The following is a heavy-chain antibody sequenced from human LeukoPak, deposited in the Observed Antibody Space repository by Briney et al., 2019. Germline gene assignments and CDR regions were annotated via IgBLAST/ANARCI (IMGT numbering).Heavy chain of an antibody. D-gene: IGHD2-8*01. CDR1: GGSISSYY. V-gene: IGHV4-59*08. CDR2: IYYSGST. CDR3: ARVMIPYYFDY. J-gene: IGHJ4*02. Sequence: SETLSLTCTVSGGSISSYYWSWIRQPPGKGLEWIGYIYYSGSTNYNPSLKSRVTISVDTSKNQFSLKLSSVTAADTAVYYCARVMIPYYFDYWGQGTLVTVSS.